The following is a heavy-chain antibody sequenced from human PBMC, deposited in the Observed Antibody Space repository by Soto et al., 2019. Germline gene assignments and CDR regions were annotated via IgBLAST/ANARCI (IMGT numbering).Heavy chain of an antibody. J-gene: IGHJ3*01. Sequence: EVQLLESGGGLVQPGGSLRLSCAASGFTFSSYAMSWVRQSPGKGLEWVSAVSGSGGSTYYADSVRGRFTIARDDSTNTVFLQMNRLRAEDTAIYFCAKDTEEQLLYLARKSDAFDFWGPGTMVTVSS. V-gene: IGHV3-23*01. CDR1: GFTFSSYA. CDR2: VSGSGGST. CDR3: AKDTEEQLLYLARKSDAFDF. D-gene: IGHD2-2*02.